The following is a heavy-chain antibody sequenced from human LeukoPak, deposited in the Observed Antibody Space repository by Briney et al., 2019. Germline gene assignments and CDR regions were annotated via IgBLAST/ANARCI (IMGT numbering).Heavy chain of an antibody. D-gene: IGHD2-15*01. V-gene: IGHV7-4-1*02. CDR1: GYTFTGYA. CDR3: AREPGYCSGGSCSMFSYYYYYYYMDV. Sequence: EASVKVSCKASGYTFTGYAMNWVRQAPGQGLEWMGWINTNTGNPTYAQGFTGRFVFSLDTSVSTAYLQISSLKAEDTAVYYCAREPGYCSGGSCSMFSYYYYYYYMDVWGKGTTVTVSS. J-gene: IGHJ6*03. CDR2: INTNTGNP.